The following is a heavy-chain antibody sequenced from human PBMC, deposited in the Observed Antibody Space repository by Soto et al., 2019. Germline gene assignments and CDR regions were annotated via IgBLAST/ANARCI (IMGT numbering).Heavy chain of an antibody. V-gene: IGHV1-69*13. J-gene: IGHJ6*02. CDR1: GGTFSSYA. D-gene: IGHD5-12*01. Sequence: SVKVSCKASGGTFSSYAISWLRQSPGQGLEWMGGIIPIFGTANYAQKFQGRVTITADESTSTAYMELSSLRSEDTAVYYCARLYSGYDSPYGMDVWGQGTTVTVSS. CDR3: ARLYSGYDSPYGMDV. CDR2: IIPIFGTA.